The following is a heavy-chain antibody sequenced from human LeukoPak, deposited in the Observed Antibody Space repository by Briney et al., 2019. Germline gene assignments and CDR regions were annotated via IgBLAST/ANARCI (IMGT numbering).Heavy chain of an antibody. V-gene: IGHV4-38-2*02. CDR2: MYHSGSS. CDR1: GYPISSGYH. D-gene: IGHD5-12*01. CDR3: AGDGRGIDY. Sequence: SETLSLTCTVSGYPISSGYHWGWIRQPPGKGLEWIGSMYHSGSSNYNPSLKSRVTISLDTSKNQFSLKLSPVTAADTAVYYCAGDGRGIDYWGQGTLVTVSS. J-gene: IGHJ4*02.